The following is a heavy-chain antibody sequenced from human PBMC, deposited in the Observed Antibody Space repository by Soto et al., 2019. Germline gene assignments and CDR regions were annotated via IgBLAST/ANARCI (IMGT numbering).Heavy chain of an antibody. J-gene: IGHJ4*02. CDR3: ATHPPYGPLDH. V-gene: IGHV4-59*08. CDR1: GGSISSYY. D-gene: IGHD4-17*01. Sequence: SETLSLTCTVSGGSISSYYWSWIRQPPGKGLEWIGYIYYSGSTNYNPSLKSRVTISVDTSKNQFSLKLSSVTAADTAVYYCATHPPYGPLDHWGQGTLVTVSS. CDR2: IYYSGST.